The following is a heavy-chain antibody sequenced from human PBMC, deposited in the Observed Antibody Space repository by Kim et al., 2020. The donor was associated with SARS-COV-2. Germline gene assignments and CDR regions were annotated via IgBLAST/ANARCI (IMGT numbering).Heavy chain of an antibody. CDR1: GGSISSGGYY. Sequence: SETLSLTCTVSGGSISSGGYYWSWIHQHPGKGLEWIGYIYYSGSTYYNPSLKSRVTISVDTSKNQFSLKLSSVTAADTAVYYCARGTYDFWSGYSNYGMDVWGQGTTVTVSS. CDR3: ARGTYDFWSGYSNYGMDV. D-gene: IGHD3-3*01. CDR2: IYYSGST. J-gene: IGHJ6*02. V-gene: IGHV4-31*03.